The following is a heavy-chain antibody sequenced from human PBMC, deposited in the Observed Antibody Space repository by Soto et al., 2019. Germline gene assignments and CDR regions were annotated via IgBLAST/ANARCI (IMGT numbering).Heavy chain of an antibody. D-gene: IGHD3-10*01. J-gene: IGHJ6*02. CDR3: AREFEGSGSYYFVPRYYYYGMDV. V-gene: IGHV4-59*01. Sequence: SETLSLTCTVSGGSISSYYWSWIRQPPGKGLEWIGYIYYSRSTNYNPSLKSRVTISVDTSKNQFSLKLSSVTAADTAVYYCAREFEGSGSYYFVPRYYYYGMDVWGQGTTVTVSS. CDR1: GGSISSYY. CDR2: IYYSRST.